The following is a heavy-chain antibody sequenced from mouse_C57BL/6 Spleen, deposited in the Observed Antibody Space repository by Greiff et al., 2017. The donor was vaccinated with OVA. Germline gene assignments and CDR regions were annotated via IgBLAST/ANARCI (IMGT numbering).Heavy chain of an antibody. CDR1: GFNIKNTY. Sequence: EVKLQESVAELVRPGASVKLSCTASGFNIKNTYMHWVKQRPEQGLEWIGRIDPANGNTKYAPKFQGKATITADTSSNTAYLQLSSLTSEDTAIYYCAYIYYGNYFYAMDYWGQGTSVTVSS. CDR2: IDPANGNT. V-gene: IGHV14-3*01. J-gene: IGHJ4*01. D-gene: IGHD2-1*01. CDR3: AYIYYGNYFYAMDY.